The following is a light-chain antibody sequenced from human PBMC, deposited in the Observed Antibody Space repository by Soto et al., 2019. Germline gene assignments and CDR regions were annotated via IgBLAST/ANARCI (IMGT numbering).Light chain of an antibody. CDR3: QQYGNSPQT. V-gene: IGKV3-20*01. CDR2: GAS. CDR1: QSVSRSY. J-gene: IGKJ4*01. Sequence: TELTQSPGTLSLSPGERATLPCRASQSVSRSYLAWYQQKPGQAPRLLIYGASSRASGIPDRFSGSGSGTDFTLTISRLEPEDFAVYYCQQYGNSPQTFGGGTKVEIK.